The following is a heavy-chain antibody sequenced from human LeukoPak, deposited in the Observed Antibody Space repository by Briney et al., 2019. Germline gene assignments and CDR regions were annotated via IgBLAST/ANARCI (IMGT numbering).Heavy chain of an antibody. CDR1: GYTLTELS. Sequence: ASVKVSCKVSGYTLTELSMHWVRQAPGKGLEWMGGFDPEDGGTIYAQKFQGRVTMTEDTSTDTAYMELSSLRSEDTAVYYCATVMIYYDSSGYYSFDYWGQGTLATVSS. V-gene: IGHV1-24*01. CDR3: ATVMIYYDSSGYYSFDY. D-gene: IGHD3-22*01. CDR2: FDPEDGGT. J-gene: IGHJ4*02.